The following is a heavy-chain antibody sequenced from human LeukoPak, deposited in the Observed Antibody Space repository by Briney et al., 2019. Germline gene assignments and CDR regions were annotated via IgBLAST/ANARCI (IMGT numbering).Heavy chain of an antibody. CDR1: GYTCTSYG. CDR2: ISAYNGNT. CDR3: ARFGQLLAHYYYYYMDV. D-gene: IGHD2-2*01. V-gene: IGHV1-18*01. J-gene: IGHJ6*03. Sequence: ASVKVSCKASGYTCTSYGMSWVRQAPGLGLEWMGWISAYNGNTNYAQKLQGRVTMTTDTSTSTTYMELRSLRSDDTAVYYCARFGQLLAHYYYYYMDVWGKGTTVTVSS.